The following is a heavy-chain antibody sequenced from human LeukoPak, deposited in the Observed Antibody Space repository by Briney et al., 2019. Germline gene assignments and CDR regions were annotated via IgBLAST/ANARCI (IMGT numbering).Heavy chain of an antibody. D-gene: IGHD6-6*01. Sequence: SVKLSCKASGGTCSSYGISWVRQAPAQGLEWMGGIIPMFGTANYAQKFKGRVTITTDESTSTAYMELSSLRSEDTAVYYCAGLEYSSSLEFYQYMDVWGKGTTVTVSS. V-gene: IGHV1-69*05. J-gene: IGHJ6*03. CDR2: IIPMFGTA. CDR1: GGTCSSYG. CDR3: AGLEYSSSLEFYQYMDV.